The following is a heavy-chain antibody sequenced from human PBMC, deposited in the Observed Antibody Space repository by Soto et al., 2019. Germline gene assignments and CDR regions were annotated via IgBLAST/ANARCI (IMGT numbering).Heavy chain of an antibody. CDR3: ASAYRSSGYDLDY. Sequence: SETLSLTCTVSGGSISSGSYYWSWIRQHPGKGLEWIGCIYYTGSTYYNPSLKSRVTMSVDTSKNQFSLKLSSVTAADPAMYYCASAYRSSGYDLDYWGQGTLVTVSS. D-gene: IGHD5-12*01. V-gene: IGHV4-31*02. CDR2: IYYTGST. CDR1: GGSISSGSYY. J-gene: IGHJ4*02.